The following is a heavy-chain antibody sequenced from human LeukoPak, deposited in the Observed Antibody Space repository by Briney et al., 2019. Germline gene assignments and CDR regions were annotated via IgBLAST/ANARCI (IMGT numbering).Heavy chain of an antibody. CDR1: GYSISSGYY. CDR2: IYHSGST. CDR3: ARGGRSRGSMSFYYMDV. D-gene: IGHD3-10*01. Sequence: SETLSLTCTVSGYSISSGYYWGWIRQPPGKGLEWIGSIYHSGSTYYNPSLKSRVTISAETSKNQVSLKVKSVTAADTAVYYCARGGRSRGSMSFYYMDVWGKGATVTVSS. J-gene: IGHJ6*03. V-gene: IGHV4-38-2*02.